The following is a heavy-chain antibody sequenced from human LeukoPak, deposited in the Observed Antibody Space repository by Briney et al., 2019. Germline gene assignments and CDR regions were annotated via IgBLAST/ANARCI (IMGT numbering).Heavy chain of an antibody. CDR1: GYTFTSYD. V-gene: IGHV1-8*01. J-gene: IGHJ4*02. CDR2: MNPNSGNT. D-gene: IGHD3-22*01. Sequence: ASVKVSCKASGYTFTSYDINWVRQATGQGLGWMGWMNPNSGNTGYAQKFQGRVTMTRNTSISTAYMELSSLRSEDTAVYYCARVAAYYYDSSQLGDWGQGTLVTVSS. CDR3: ARVAAYYYDSSQLGD.